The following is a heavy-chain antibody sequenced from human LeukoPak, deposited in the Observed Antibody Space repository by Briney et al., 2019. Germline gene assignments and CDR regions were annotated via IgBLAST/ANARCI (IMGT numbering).Heavy chain of an antibody. J-gene: IGHJ4*02. V-gene: IGHV1-2*02. CDR2: INPNSGGT. D-gene: IGHD6-19*01. Sequence: ASVKVSCKASGYTFTGYYMHWVRQAPGQGLEWMGWINPNSGGTNYAQKFQGRVTMTRDTSISTAYMELSRLRSDDTAVYYCARGYTSGWWLFDYWGQGTLVTVSS. CDR3: ARGYTSGWWLFDY. CDR1: GYTFTGYY.